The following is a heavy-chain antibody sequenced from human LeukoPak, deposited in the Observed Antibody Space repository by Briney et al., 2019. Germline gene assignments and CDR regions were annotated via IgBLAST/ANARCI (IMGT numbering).Heavy chain of an antibody. V-gene: IGHV1-24*01. CDR2: LDPEDGET. D-gene: IGHD6-19*01. CDR3: ARGRIAVAGRFDP. CDR1: GHTLTDLS. J-gene: IGHJ5*02. Sequence: VASVKVSCKVSGHTLTDLSTHWVRQTPGGGLEWMGGLDPEDGETIYAQKFQGRVTMTEDTSTDTAYMELSSLRSEDTAVYYCARGRIAVAGRFDPWGQGTLVTVSS.